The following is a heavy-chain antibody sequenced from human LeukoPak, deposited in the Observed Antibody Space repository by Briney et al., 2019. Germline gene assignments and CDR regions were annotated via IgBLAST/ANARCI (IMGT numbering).Heavy chain of an antibody. J-gene: IGHJ4*02. CDR1: GFTFSSYW. CDR2: INSDGSST. Sequence: GGSLRLSCAASGFTFSSYWMHWVRQAPGKGLVWVSRINSDGSSTSYADSVKGRFTISRDNSKNTLYLQMNSLRAEDTAVYYCAKYMVRGVHSPFDYWGQGTLVTVSS. D-gene: IGHD3-10*01. V-gene: IGHV3-74*01. CDR3: AKYMVRGVHSPFDY.